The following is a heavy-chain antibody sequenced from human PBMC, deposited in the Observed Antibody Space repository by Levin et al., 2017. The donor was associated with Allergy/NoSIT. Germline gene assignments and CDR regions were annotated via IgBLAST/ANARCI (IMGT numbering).Heavy chain of an antibody. D-gene: IGHD2-2*01. J-gene: IGHJ6*03. Sequence: GASVKVSCKASGYTFKNYGISWVRQAPGQGLEWMGWISTHNGNTNYAQSFQGRVTMTTDTSTSTADMELRSLISDDTAVYYCASFVVTPVSYFYMDVWGKGTTVTVSS. V-gene: IGHV1-18*01. CDR2: ISTHNGNT. CDR3: ASFVVTPVSYFYMDV. CDR1: GYTFKNYG.